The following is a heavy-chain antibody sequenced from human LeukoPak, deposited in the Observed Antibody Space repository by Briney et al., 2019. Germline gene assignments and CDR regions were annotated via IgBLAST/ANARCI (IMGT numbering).Heavy chain of an antibody. CDR1: GFTFSSYA. CDR2: ISYDGSNK. D-gene: IGHD2-15*01. Sequence: PGGSLRLSCAASGFTFSSYAMHWVRQAPGKGLEWVAVISYDGSNKYYADSVKGRFTISRDNSKNTLYLQMNSLRAEDTAVYYCARSDCSGGSCYHYYYYYMDVWGKGTTVTVSS. J-gene: IGHJ6*03. V-gene: IGHV3-30*04. CDR3: ARSDCSGGSCYHYYYYYMDV.